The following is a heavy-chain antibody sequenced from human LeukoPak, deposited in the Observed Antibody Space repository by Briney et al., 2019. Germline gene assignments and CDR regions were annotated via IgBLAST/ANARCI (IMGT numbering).Heavy chain of an antibody. D-gene: IGHD4-17*01. CDR3: EGDYGDYYFDY. Sequence: SVKVSFKASGGTFSSYTISWVRQAPGQGLEWMGRIIPILGIASYAQKFQGRVTITTDKSTSTAYMELSSLRSEDTAVYYCEGDYGDYYFDYWGQGTLVTVSS. CDR1: GGTFSSYT. J-gene: IGHJ4*02. V-gene: IGHV1-69*04. CDR2: IIPILGIA.